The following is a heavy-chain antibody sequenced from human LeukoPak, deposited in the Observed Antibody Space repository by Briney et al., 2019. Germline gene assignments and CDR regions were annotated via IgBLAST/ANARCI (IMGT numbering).Heavy chain of an antibody. CDR3: ARGRSGGDWFDS. J-gene: IGHJ5*01. CDR2: NHYTGST. Sequence: SETLSLTCTVFGGSISTYYWTWIRQPPGKGLEWIGYNHYTGSTNHNPSLKSRVTMSVDTSKNQFSLKLSSVTAADTAVYYCARGRSGGDWFDSWGQGTLVTVSS. D-gene: IGHD3-10*01. CDR1: GGSISTYY. V-gene: IGHV4-59*01.